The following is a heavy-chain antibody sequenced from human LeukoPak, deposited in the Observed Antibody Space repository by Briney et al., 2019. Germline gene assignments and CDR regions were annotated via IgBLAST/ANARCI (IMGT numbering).Heavy chain of an antibody. CDR1: GFMFSSNW. J-gene: IGHJ4*02. Sequence: GGSLRLSCAASGFMFSSNWMSWVRLAPGKGLERVANIKEDGTETYYVDSVKGRFTISRDNAKNSLYLQMNSLRVEDTAVYYCAKEGRSLQTYWGQGTLVTASS. D-gene: IGHD5-24*01. CDR3: AKEGRSLQTY. CDR2: IKEDGTET. V-gene: IGHV3-7*03.